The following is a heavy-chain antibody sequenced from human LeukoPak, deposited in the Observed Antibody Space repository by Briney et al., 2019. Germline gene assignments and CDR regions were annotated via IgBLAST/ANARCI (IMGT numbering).Heavy chain of an antibody. CDR2: IRYDGSNK. CDR1: GFTFSSYG. Sequence: GGSLRLSCAASGFTFSSYGMHWVRQAPGKGLGWVAFIRYDGSNKYYADSVKGRFTISRDNSKNTLYLQMNSLRAEDTAVYYCAKCDGSGWYGHDAFDIWGQGTMVTVSS. CDR3: AKCDGSGWYGHDAFDI. V-gene: IGHV3-30*02. J-gene: IGHJ3*02. D-gene: IGHD6-19*01.